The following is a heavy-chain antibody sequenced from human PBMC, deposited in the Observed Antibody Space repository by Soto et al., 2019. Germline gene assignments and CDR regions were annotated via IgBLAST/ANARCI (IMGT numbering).Heavy chain of an antibody. Sequence: EVQLLESGGDLVQSGGSLRLSCEASGFTFSDFGMSWVRQIPGKGLEWFSTVNNDGRNTHYADSVEGRFTISRDNSKNTLYLQMGSLRAEDTAIYYCAKDAGNEESLFDYWGQGTLVTVSS. J-gene: IGHJ4*02. CDR1: GFTFSDFG. V-gene: IGHV3-23*01. CDR3: AKDAGNEESLFDY. CDR2: VNNDGRNT.